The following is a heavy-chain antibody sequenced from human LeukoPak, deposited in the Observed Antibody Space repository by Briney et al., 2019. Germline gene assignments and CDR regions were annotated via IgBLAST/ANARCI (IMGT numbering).Heavy chain of an antibody. CDR2: ISYDGSNK. Sequence: PGGSLRLSCAASGFTFSSYAMHWVRQAPGKGLEWVAVISYDGSNKYYADSVKGRFTISRDNSKNTLYLQMNSLRAEDTAVYYCAREDDNGDFYFDYWGQGTLVTVSS. CDR1: GFTFSSYA. D-gene: IGHD4-17*01. J-gene: IGHJ4*02. V-gene: IGHV3-30-3*01. CDR3: AREDDNGDFYFDY.